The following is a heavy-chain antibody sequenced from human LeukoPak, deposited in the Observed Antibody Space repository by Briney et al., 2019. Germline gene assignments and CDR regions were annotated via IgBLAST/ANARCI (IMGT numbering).Heavy chain of an antibody. J-gene: IGHJ3*02. D-gene: IGHD2-8*02. V-gene: IGHV3-11*01. CDR1: GFTFSDYY. Sequence: GGSLRLSCEASGFTFSDYYMSWIRQAPGKGLEWVSYISSSGSTIYYADSVKGRFTISRDNAKNSLYLQMNSLRAEDTAVYYCARTLVAPEGVDAFDIWGQGTMVTVSS. CDR3: ARTLVAPEGVDAFDI. CDR2: ISSSGSTI.